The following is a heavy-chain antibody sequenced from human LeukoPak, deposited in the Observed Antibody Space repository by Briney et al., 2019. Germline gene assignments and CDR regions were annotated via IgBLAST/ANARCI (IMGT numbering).Heavy chain of an antibody. D-gene: IGHD3-10*01. V-gene: IGHV3-23*01. Sequence: GGSLRLSCAASGFTFKNSAMSWVRQAPGRGLEWVSTISGSRDNSYYADSVKGRFTISRDFSQNTLYLEMNSLTADDTALYYCEKDLWFGGSAFDSWGQGTLVTVSS. J-gene: IGHJ4*01. CDR2: ISGSRDNS. CDR3: EKDLWFGGSAFDS. CDR1: GFTFKNSA.